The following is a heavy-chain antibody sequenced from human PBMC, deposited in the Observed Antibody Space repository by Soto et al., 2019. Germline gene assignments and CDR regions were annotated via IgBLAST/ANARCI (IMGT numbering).Heavy chain of an antibody. CDR1: GFTFSTYA. D-gene: IGHD2-21*02. V-gene: IGHV3-33*08. Sequence: PGGSLRLSCAASGFTFSTYAMTWVRQAPGKGLEWVAVIWYDGSDEYYADSVKGRFTIFRDNSKSTLYLQMNSLRAEDTAVYYCARDQGDGWGQGTLVTVSS. CDR2: IWYDGSDE. CDR3: ARDQGDG. J-gene: IGHJ4*02.